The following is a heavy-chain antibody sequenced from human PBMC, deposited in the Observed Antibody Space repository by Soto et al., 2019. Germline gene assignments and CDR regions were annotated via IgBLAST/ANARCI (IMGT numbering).Heavy chain of an antibody. CDR2: IYSSENT. CDR3: ARLNGYCISTNCHGYYGMDV. D-gene: IGHD2-2*03. Sequence: QLQVQESGPGLVKPSETLSLPCSVSGGFVSSSSYSWGWIRQSPGKGLEWIGTIYSSENTYDKPSLLSRVTISVDTSKNEFSLRMSSVTAADTAVYYCARLNGYCISTNCHGYYGMDVWGQGTTVTVSS. V-gene: IGHV4-39*01. CDR1: GGFVSSSSYS. J-gene: IGHJ6*02.